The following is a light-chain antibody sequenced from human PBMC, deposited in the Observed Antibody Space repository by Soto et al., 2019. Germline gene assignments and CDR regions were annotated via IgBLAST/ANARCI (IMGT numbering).Light chain of an antibody. CDR2: EGS. J-gene: IGLJ1*01. CDR1: SSDVGSYNL. V-gene: IGLV2-23*03. CDR3: CSYAGSSTVDV. Sequence: QSALTQPASVSGSPGQSITISCTETSSDVGSYNLVSWYQQHPGKAPKLMIYEGSKRPSGVSNRFSGSKSGNTASLTISGLQAEDEADYYCCSYAGSSTVDVFGTGTKLTVL.